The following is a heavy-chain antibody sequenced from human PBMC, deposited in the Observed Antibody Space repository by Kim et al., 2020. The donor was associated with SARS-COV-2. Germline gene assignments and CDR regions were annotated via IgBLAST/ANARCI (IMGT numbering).Heavy chain of an antibody. V-gene: IGHV3-30*18. J-gene: IGHJ4*01. CDR2: ISYDGSNK. Sequence: GGSLRLSCAASGFTFSSYGMHWVRQAPGKGLEWVAVISYDGSNKYYADSVKGRFTISRDNSKNTLYLQMNSLRAEDTAVYYCAKDLHYDSSGYSSFDYWG. D-gene: IGHD3-22*01. CDR1: GFTFSSYG. CDR3: AKDLHYDSSGYSSFDY.